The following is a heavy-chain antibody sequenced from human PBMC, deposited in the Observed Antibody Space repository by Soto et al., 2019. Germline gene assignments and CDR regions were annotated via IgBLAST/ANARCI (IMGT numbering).Heavy chain of an antibody. CDR2: IYYSGST. V-gene: IGHV4-39*01. CDR1: GGSISSSSYY. CDR3: ARLPGFTIFGVVPPDY. Sequence: SETLSLTCTVSGGSISSSSYYWGWIRQPPGKGLEWIGSIYYSGSTYYNPSLKSRVTISVDTSKNQFSLKLSSVTAADTAVYYCARLPGFTIFGVVPPDYWGQGTLVTVSS. J-gene: IGHJ4*02. D-gene: IGHD3-3*01.